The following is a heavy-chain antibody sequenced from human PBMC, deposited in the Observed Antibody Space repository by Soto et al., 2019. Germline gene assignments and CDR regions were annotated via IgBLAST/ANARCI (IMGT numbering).Heavy chain of an antibody. CDR3: ARGGLTAGFDY. J-gene: IGHJ4*02. D-gene: IGHD2-21*02. Sequence: EVQLVESGGGLVQPGGSLRLSCAASGFTFSANWMGWARQAPGKGLVWVSLIKPDGCDTGYADSVKGRFTISRDNSKNTLYLQMNSLRADDTAVYYCARGGLTAGFDYWGQGTLVTVST. V-gene: IGHV3-74*01. CDR2: IKPDGCDT. CDR1: GFTFSANW.